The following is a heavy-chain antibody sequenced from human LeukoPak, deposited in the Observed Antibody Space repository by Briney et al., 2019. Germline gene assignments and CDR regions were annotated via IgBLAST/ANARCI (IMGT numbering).Heavy chain of an antibody. D-gene: IGHD3-10*01. V-gene: IGHV4-4*07. CDR3: ARDVYYYGSGSYYYYYYMDV. CDR1: GGSISSYY. Sequence: SETLSLTCTVSGGSISSYYWSWIRQPAGKGLEWIGRIYTSGSTNYNPSLKSRVTMSVDTSKNQFSLKLSSVTAADTAVYYCARDVYYYGSGSYYYYYYMDVWGKGTTVTVSS. J-gene: IGHJ6*03. CDR2: IYTSGST.